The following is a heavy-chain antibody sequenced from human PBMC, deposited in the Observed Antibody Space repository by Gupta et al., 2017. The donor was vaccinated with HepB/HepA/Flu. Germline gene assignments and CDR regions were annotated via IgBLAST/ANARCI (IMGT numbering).Heavy chain of an antibody. J-gene: IGHJ6*03. CDR2: IGTDLRT. D-gene: IGHD3-3*02. CDR1: GFTFGGHA. V-gene: IGHV3-23*01. CDR3: VKDLHFWSAMDV. Sequence: EVQLLESGGGLVQPGGSLRLSCAASGFTFGGHAMRWVRQAPGKGLEWVSGIGTDLRTHYADSVRGRFTISRDNSKNTVYLQMNSLTVEDTAVYYCVKDLHFWSAMDVWGKGTTVTVSS.